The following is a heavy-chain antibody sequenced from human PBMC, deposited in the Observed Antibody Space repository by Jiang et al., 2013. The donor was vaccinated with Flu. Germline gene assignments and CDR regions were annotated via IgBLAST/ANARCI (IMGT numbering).Heavy chain of an antibody. V-gene: IGHV1-2*02. J-gene: IGHJ4*02. CDR2: INPNSGGT. Sequence: RQAPGQGLEWMGWINPNSGGTNYAQKFQGRVTMTRDTSISTAYMELSRLRSDDTAVYYCARVDREFLLYFDYWGQGTLVTVSS. D-gene: IGHD2-15*01. CDR3: ARVDREFLLYFDY.